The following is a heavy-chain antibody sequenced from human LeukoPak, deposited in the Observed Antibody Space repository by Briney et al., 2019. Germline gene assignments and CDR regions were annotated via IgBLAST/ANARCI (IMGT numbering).Heavy chain of an antibody. V-gene: IGHV3-48*04. CDR2: ISSSSSPI. Sequence: PGGSLRLSCAASGFTFSSYSMDWVRQAPGKGLEWVSYISSSSSPIYYADSVKGRFTISRDNAKNSLYLQMNSLRAEDTAVYYCARASSVVAFYFDYWGQGTLVTVSS. CDR1: GFTFSSYS. CDR3: ARASSVVAFYFDY. D-gene: IGHD2-15*01. J-gene: IGHJ4*02.